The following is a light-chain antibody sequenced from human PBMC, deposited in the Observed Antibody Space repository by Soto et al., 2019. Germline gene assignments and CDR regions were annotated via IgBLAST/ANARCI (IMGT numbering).Light chain of an antibody. CDR2: DAS. CDR1: QSVSSY. V-gene: IGKV3-11*01. Sequence: IVLTQSPATLSFSPGERATLSCRASQSVSSYLAWYQQRPGQAPRLLIYDASDRATGIPARFRGSWSGTEFTLTISSLQSEDYAVYYCQQYNNWPRTFGQGSKV. J-gene: IGKJ1*01. CDR3: QQYNNWPRT.